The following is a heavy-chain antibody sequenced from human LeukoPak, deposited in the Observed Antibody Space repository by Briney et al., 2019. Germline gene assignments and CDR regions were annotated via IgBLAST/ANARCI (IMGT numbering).Heavy chain of an antibody. CDR3: ARALFSYGMDV. CDR2: ISSSGSTI. Sequence: GGSLRLSCAASGFTFSSYEMNCVRQAPGKGLEWVSYISSSGSTIYYADSVKGRFTIPRDNAKNSLYLQMNSLRAEDTAVYYCARALFSYGMDVWGQGTTVTVSS. J-gene: IGHJ6*02. CDR1: GFTFSSYE. V-gene: IGHV3-48*03.